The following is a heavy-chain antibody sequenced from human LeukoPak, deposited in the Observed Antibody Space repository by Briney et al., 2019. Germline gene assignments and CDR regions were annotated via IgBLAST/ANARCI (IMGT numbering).Heavy chain of an antibody. D-gene: IGHD4-17*01. CDR1: GFTFSSYA. J-gene: IGHJ4*02. V-gene: IGHV3-23*01. CDR2: ISGSGDTT. CDR3: AKDRDDYGDYEGVDY. Sequence: GGSLRLSCAASGFTFSSYAMSWVRQAPGKGLEWVSVISGSGDTTYYADSVKGRFTISRDNSKNTLYLQMNSLRAEDTAVYYCAKDRDDYGDYEGVDYWGQGTLVTVSS.